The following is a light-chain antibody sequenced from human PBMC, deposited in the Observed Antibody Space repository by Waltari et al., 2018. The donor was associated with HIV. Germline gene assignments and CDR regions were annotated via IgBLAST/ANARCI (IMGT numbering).Light chain of an antibody. J-gene: IGLJ3*02. CDR1: SSNIGNNY. CDR3: GTWDSSLVWV. Sequence: QSVLTQPPSVSAAPGPKVTIPCSGSSSNIGNNYVSWYQQLPGEAPKLLIYENNKRPSGIPDRFSGSKSGTSATLGITGLQTGDEADYYCGTWDSSLVWVFGGGTKLTVL. V-gene: IGLV1-51*02. CDR2: ENN.